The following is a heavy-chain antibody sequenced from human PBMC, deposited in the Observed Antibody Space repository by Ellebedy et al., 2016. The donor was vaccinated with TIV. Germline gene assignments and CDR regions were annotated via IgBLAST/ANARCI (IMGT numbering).Heavy chain of an antibody. V-gene: IGHV3-23*01. CDR3: AKDLLRYDFWSGYSPGAFDY. CDR2: ISGSGGST. Sequence: GESLKISXAASGFTFSSYAMSWVRQAPGKGLEWVSAISGSGGSTYYADSVKGRFTISRDNSKNTLYLQMNSLRAEDTAVYYCAKDLLRYDFWSGYSPGAFDYWGQGTLVTVSS. D-gene: IGHD3-3*01. J-gene: IGHJ4*02. CDR1: GFTFSSYA.